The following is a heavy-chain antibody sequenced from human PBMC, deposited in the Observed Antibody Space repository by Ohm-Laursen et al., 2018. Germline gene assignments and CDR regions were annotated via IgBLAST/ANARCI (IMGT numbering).Heavy chain of an antibody. CDR1: GFTFSSYD. CDR3: AREVTIFENGMDV. CDR2: IRGSGGTT. J-gene: IGHJ6*02. D-gene: IGHD3-3*01. Sequence: SLRLSCTASGFTFSSYDMNWVRQAPGKGPEWVSGIRGSGGTTYYADSVKGRFTISRDNSKNTLYLQMNSLRAEDTAAYYCAREVTIFENGMDVWGQGTTVTVSS. V-gene: IGHV3-23*01.